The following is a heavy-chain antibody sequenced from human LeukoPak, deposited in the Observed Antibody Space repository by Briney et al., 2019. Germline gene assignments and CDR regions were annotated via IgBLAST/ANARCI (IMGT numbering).Heavy chain of an antibody. J-gene: IGHJ4*02. Sequence: GESLKISCKGSGYNFANYWIGWVRQMPGKGLEWMAIIYPGDSDTRYSPSFQGQVTISADKSIRPAYLQWSSLKASDTAMYYCARPPSGSTTGNFDYWGQGTLVTVSS. D-gene: IGHD1-26*01. CDR1: GYNFANYW. CDR3: ARPPSGSTTGNFDY. CDR2: IYPGDSDT. V-gene: IGHV5-51*01.